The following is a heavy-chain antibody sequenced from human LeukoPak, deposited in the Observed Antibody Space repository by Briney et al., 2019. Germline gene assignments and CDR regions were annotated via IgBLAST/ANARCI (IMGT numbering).Heavy chain of an antibody. CDR3: VRDQGGAVSY. CDR1: GFTFSSYS. J-gene: IGHJ4*02. V-gene: IGHV3-48*01. D-gene: IGHD3-16*01. Sequence: GGSLRLSCAASGFTFSSYSMNWVRQAPGKGLEWVSYISTSSSTIYYADSVKGRFIISRDNAQNSLFLQMNSLRAEDTAVYYCVRDQGGAVSYWGQGTLVTVSS. CDR2: ISTSSSTI.